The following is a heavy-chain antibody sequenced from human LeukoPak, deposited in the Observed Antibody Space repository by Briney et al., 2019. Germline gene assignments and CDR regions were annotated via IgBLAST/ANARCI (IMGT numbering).Heavy chain of an antibody. CDR3: ATSIEAEIWYFDY. CDR2: IDPKRGGT. J-gene: IGHJ4*02. CDR1: GYTFTGYY. V-gene: IGHV1-2*02. D-gene: IGHD1-14*01. Sequence: ASVKVSCKASGYTFTGYYMRWVRQAPGQGLEWMGWIDPKRGGTNYAQKFQGRVTMTRDTSISTAYMEVSRLRSDDTAVYYCATSIEAEIWYFDYWGQGTLVTVSS.